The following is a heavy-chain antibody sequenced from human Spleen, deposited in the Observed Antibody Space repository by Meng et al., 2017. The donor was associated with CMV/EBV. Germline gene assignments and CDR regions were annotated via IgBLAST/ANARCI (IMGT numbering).Heavy chain of an antibody. CDR2: IYSVGSST. CDR1: GFTFSSYW. Sequence: GESLKISCAASGFTFSSYWMSWVRQAPGKGLEWVSVIYSVGSSTYYADSVKGRFTISRDNSKNTLFLQMSSLRVEDTAVYYCAKEIADYYDTSGYRGAFDYWGQGTLVTVSS. CDR3: AKEIADYYDTSGYRGAFDY. D-gene: IGHD3-22*01. V-gene: IGHV3-23*03. J-gene: IGHJ4*02.